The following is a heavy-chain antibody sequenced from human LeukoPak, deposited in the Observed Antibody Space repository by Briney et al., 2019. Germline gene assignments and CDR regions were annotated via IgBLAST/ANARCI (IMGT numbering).Heavy chain of an antibody. CDR1: GFTFSSYW. Sequence: GGSLRLSCAASGFTFSSYWMSWVRQAPGKGLEWVANIKQDGSEKYYVDSVKGRFTISRDNAKNSLYLQMNSLRAEDTAVYYCARDLGGAYTAMDLSSDYWGQGTLVTVSS. CDR3: ARDLGGAYTAMDLSSDY. CDR2: IKQDGSEK. J-gene: IGHJ4*02. D-gene: IGHD5-18*01. V-gene: IGHV3-7*01.